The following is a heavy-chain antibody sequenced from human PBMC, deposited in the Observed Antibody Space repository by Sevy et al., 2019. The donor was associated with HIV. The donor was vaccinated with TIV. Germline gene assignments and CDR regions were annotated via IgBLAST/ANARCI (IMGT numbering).Heavy chain of an antibody. CDR3: ARDSARVIVPTAGFDS. CDR2: IWYNGGTE. D-gene: IGHD1-1*01. CDR1: GFNVRSFS. Sequence: GGSLRLSCSASGFNVRSFSMHWVRQAPGKGLEWVAAIWYNGGTEQYADSVKGRFTISRENSKNSVNLEMNSLRVEDTALYFCARDSARVIVPTAGFDSWGQGVLVTVSS. V-gene: IGHV3-33*01. J-gene: IGHJ5*01.